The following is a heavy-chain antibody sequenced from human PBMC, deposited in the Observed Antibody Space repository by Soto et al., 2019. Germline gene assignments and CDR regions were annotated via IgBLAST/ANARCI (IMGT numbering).Heavy chain of an antibody. D-gene: IGHD2-8*01. CDR1: PCTLTTYF. CDR3: ARHTGLGTMLFDY. CDR2: IDPGNSYT. V-gene: IGHV5-10-1*01. Sequence: RDSVNLTWKGSPCTLTTYFLTRARQTPGKGLEWMGRIDPGNSYTSYNPSFQGHVTLSADMSISTAYLQWSGLKASDTAMYYCARHTGLGTMLFDYWGQGTLVNVSS. J-gene: IGHJ4*02.